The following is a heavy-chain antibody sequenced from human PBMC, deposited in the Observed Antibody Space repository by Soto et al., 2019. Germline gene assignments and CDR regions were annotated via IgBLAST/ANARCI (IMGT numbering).Heavy chain of an antibody. V-gene: IGHV3-30-3*01. Sequence: PGGSMRLSCAASGFTFSGYAMHWVRQAPGKGLEWVAVISYDGSNKYYADSVKGRFTISRDNSKNTLYLQMNSLRAEDTAVYYCARGSGYSSGWPHLFYWGQGTLVTVSS. CDR2: ISYDGSNK. CDR1: GFTFSGYA. J-gene: IGHJ4*02. CDR3: ARGSGYSSGWPHLFY. D-gene: IGHD6-19*01.